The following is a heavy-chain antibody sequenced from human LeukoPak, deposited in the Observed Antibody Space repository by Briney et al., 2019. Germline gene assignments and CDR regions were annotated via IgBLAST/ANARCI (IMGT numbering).Heavy chain of an antibody. CDR2: IIPILGIA. V-gene: IGHV1-69*04. J-gene: IGHJ4*02. D-gene: IGHD3-22*01. CDR3: ANYYYDSSGYSDMWGYFDY. Sequence: SVKVSCKASGGTFSSYAISWVRQAPGQGLEWMGRIIPILGIANYAQKFQGRVTITADKSTSTAYMELSSLRSEDTAVYYCANYYYDSSGYSDMWGYFDYWGQGTLVTVSS. CDR1: GGTFSSYA.